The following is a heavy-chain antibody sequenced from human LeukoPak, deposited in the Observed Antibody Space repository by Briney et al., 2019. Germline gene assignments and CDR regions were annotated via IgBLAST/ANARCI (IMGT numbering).Heavy chain of an antibody. CDR3: AKKSGPGTDPLDC. V-gene: IGHV3-23*01. CDR2: ISDNGDIT. Sequence: GGSLRLSCVASGFSFSTYSMSWVRQTPAKGLEWVSVISDNGDITKYADSVRGRCTMSRDNSKNTLFLQMNTLRADDTALCYCAKKSGPGTDPLDCWGQGTLVTVSS. J-gene: IGHJ4*02. CDR1: GFSFSTYS. D-gene: IGHD3-10*01.